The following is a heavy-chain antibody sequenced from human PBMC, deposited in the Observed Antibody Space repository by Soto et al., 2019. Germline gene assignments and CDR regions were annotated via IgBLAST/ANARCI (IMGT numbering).Heavy chain of an antibody. J-gene: IGHJ4*02. CDR1: GGSISSYY. CDR2: IYYSGST. Sequence: PSETLSLTCTVSGGSISSYYWSWIRQPPGKGLEWIGYIYYSGSTNYNPSLKSRVTISVDTSKNQFSLKLSSVTAADTAVYYCARLGERYYDYALWGQGTLVTVSS. V-gene: IGHV4-59*01. CDR3: ARLGERYYDYAL. D-gene: IGHD3-16*01.